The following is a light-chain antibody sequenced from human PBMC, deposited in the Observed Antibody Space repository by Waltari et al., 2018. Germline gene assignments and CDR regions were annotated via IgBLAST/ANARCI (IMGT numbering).Light chain of an antibody. J-gene: IGKJ4*01. Sequence: VLTQSLATVSVSVGEGATLSCRASQNINTFLAWYQQKPGQAPRLLIYDASNRATGVPVRFSGGGSGTDFTLTISSLEPEDFAVYYCQQRAVWPPNFGGETKVEIK. CDR2: DAS. CDR1: QNINTF. CDR3: QQRAVWPPN. V-gene: IGKV3-11*01.